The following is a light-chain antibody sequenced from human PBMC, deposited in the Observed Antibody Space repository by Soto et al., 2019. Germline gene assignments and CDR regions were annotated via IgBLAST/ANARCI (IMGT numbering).Light chain of an antibody. CDR3: MQGTHWPIT. J-gene: IGKJ5*01. V-gene: IGKV2-30*02. CDR2: KVS. Sequence: EVVMTQSPLSLPVTLGQPASISCRSNQSLVHSDGIAYFSWFQQRPGRSPRRLIYKVSNRDSGVPARFSGSGSGTDFALEISRVEAEDVGVYYCMQGTHWPITFGQGTRLEI. CDR1: QSLVHSDGIAY.